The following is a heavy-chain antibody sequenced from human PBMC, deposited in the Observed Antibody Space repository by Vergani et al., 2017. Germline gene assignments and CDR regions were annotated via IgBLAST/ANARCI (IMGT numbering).Heavy chain of an antibody. CDR1: GFTFSSYA. J-gene: IGHJ1*01. D-gene: IGHD6-19*01. CDR2: ISSNGGST. CDR3: ARGLGGQWLAQEYIQH. V-gene: IGHV3-64*01. Sequence: EVQLVESGGGLVQPGGSLRLSCAASGFTFSSYAMHWVRQAPGKGLEYVSAISSNGGSTYYANSVKGRFTISRDNSKNTLYLQMGSLRAEDMAVYYCARGLGGQWLAQEYIQHWGQGTLVTVSS.